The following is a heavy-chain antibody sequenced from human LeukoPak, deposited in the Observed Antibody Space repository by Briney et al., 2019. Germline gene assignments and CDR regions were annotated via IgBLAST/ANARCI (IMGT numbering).Heavy chain of an antibody. CDR2: IGGSGIRT. D-gene: IGHD2-2*03. V-gene: IGHV3-23*01. CDR3: AKDAHWILFDD. Sequence: TGGSLRLSCSASGFTFTTYGVNWVRQAPGKGLEWVSGIGGSGIRTYYADSVKGRFTISRDNSKNTLYLQMNSLRDEDTAVYYCAKDAHWILFDDWGQGTLVTVSS. J-gene: IGHJ4*02. CDR1: GFTFTTYG.